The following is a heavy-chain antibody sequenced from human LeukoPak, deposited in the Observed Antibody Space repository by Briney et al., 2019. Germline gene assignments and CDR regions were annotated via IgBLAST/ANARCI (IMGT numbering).Heavy chain of an antibody. J-gene: IGHJ3*02. V-gene: IGHV4-39*07. Sequence: PSETLSLTCAVYGGSFSSYYWGWIRQPPGKGLEWIGSVYYSGNTYYNSSLKSRVTISVDTSKNQFSLKLSSVTAADTAIYYCTREYGFMTTVFHAFDIWGQATMVTVSS. D-gene: IGHD4-17*01. CDR1: GGSFSSYY. CDR3: TREYGFMTTVFHAFDI. CDR2: VYYSGNT.